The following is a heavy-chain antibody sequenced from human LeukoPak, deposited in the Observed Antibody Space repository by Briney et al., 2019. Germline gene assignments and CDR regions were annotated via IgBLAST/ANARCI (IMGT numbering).Heavy chain of an antibody. CDR3: AKGYYGSGSYSWYFDY. J-gene: IGHJ4*02. CDR2: ISGSGGST. Sequence: GGSLRLSCAASGFTFSSYAMSWVRQAPGKGLEWVSAISGSGGSTYYADSVKGRFTISRDNSKNTLYLQMNSLRAEDTAVYYCAKGYYGSGSYSWYFDYWGQGTLVTVSS. D-gene: IGHD3-10*01. CDR1: GFTFSSYA. V-gene: IGHV3-23*01.